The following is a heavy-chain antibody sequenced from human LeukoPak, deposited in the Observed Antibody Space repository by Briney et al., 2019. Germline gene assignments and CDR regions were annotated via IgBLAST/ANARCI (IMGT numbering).Heavy chain of an antibody. CDR1: GFTFSSYA. J-gene: IGHJ5*02. CDR2: ISYDGSNK. Sequence: HPGGSLRLSCAASGFTFSSYAMHWVRQAPGKGLEWVAVISYDGSNKYYADSVKGRFTISRDNSKNTLYLQMNSLRAGDTAVYYCARDPHEVVPAALTHLLNWFDPWGQGTLVTVSS. D-gene: IGHD2-2*01. V-gene: IGHV3-30-3*01. CDR3: ARDPHEVVPAALTHLLNWFDP.